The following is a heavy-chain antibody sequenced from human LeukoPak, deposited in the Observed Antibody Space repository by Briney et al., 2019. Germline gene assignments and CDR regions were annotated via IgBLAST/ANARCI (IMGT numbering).Heavy chain of an antibody. D-gene: IGHD6-13*01. V-gene: IGHV1-46*01. Sequence: GASVKVSCKASGYTFTSYYMHWVRQAPGQGLEWMGIINPSGGSTSYAQKFQGRVTMARDTSTSTVYMELSSLRSEDTAVYYCAREHWESSSWYHLDYWGQGTLVTVSS. CDR3: AREHWESSSWYHLDY. CDR1: GYTFTSYY. CDR2: INPSGGST. J-gene: IGHJ4*02.